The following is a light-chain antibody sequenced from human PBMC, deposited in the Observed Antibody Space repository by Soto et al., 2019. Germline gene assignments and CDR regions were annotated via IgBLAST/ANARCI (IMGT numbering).Light chain of an antibody. CDR1: SSDVGAYNN. J-gene: IGLJ1*01. Sequence: QSVLTQPASVSGSPGRSVAISCTGTSSDVGAYNNITWYQQHPDNAPKLLLSEVSNRPSGVSDRFSGCKAGNTASLTISGLQAEDEADYSCSSLTTSFTYVFGTGTKAPVL. CDR3: SSLTTSFTYV. CDR2: EVS. V-gene: IGLV2-14*01.